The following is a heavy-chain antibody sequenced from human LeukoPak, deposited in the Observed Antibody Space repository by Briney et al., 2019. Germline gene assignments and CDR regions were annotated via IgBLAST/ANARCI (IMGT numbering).Heavy chain of an antibody. CDR2: IYYRGNT. D-gene: IGHD2/OR15-2a*01. J-gene: IGHJ4*02. V-gene: IGHV4-39*07. CDR1: GGSISSSCYY. CDR3: ACAPHVNYFDY. Sequence: PSETLSLTCTVSGGSISSSCYYWGWIRQPPGKGLEWIGSIYYRGNTFYDPSLKSRVTISIDTSKNQFSLKLSSVTAADTAVYYCACAPHVNYFDYWGQGALVTVST.